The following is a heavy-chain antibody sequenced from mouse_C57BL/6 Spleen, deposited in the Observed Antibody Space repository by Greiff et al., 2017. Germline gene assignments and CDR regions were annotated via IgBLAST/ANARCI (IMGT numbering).Heavy chain of an antibody. Sequence: QVQLQQPGAELVMPGASVKLSCKASGYTFTSYWMHWVKQRPGQGLEWIGEIDPSDSYTNYNQKFKGKSTLTVDKSSSTAYMQLSSLTSEDSAVYYCSSGYDWFAYWGQGTLVTV. CDR2: IDPSDSYT. CDR1: GYTFTSYW. V-gene: IGHV1-69*01. CDR3: SSGYDWFAY. D-gene: IGHD3-2*02. J-gene: IGHJ3*01.